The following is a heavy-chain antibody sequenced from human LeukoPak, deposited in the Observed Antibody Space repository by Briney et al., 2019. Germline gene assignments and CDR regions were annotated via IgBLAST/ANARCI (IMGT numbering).Heavy chain of an antibody. CDR3: AKGDFWNGLGEYFLY. CDR2: IAYDGSKQ. V-gene: IGHV3-33*06. CDR1: GFTFSSYG. D-gene: IGHD3-3*01. Sequence: GGSLRLSCAASGFTFSSYGMFWVRQAPGKGLEWVAVIAYDGSKQYYADSVKGRFTIPRDNSKNTLYQQMNSLRAEDTAVYYCAKGDFWNGLGEYFLYWGQGTLVTVSS. J-gene: IGHJ1*01.